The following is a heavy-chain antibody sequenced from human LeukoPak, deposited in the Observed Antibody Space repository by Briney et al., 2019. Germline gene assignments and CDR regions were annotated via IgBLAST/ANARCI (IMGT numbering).Heavy chain of an antibody. CDR3: AKDAGWLQCHFYLDY. J-gene: IGHJ4*02. V-gene: IGHV3-43*01. CDR2: ITWDGTST. CDR1: GFTFDDYS. Sequence: GGSLRLSCAASGFTFDDYSMHWVRQAPGKGLEWVSFITWDGTSTYYADSVKGRFTVSRDNSKNSLYMQMDSLRIGDTAFYYCAKDAGWLQCHFYLDYWGLGTLVTVSS. D-gene: IGHD5-24*01.